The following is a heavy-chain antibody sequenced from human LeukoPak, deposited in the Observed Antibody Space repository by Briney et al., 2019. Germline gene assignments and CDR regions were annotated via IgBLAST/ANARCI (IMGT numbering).Heavy chain of an antibody. CDR3: AKDKYNFWSGSNYYYMDV. CDR2: ISGGAGSS. Sequence: GGSLRLSCAASAITFSTYAMSWVRQAPGKGLECVSVISGGAGSSYYADSVKGRFTISRDNSKNTLYLQMNSLRAEDTAVYDCAKDKYNFWSGSNYYYMDVWGKGTTVTVSS. J-gene: IGHJ6*03. D-gene: IGHD3-3*01. V-gene: IGHV3-23*01. CDR1: AITFSTYA.